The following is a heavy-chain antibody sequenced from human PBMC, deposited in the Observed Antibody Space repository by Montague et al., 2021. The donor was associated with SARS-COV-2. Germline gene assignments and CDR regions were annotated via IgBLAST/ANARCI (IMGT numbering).Heavy chain of an antibody. J-gene: IGHJ6*02. CDR2: IYYSGST. CDR3: ARDPSRQPLLYPIGDYYYGMGV. D-gene: IGHD2-2*02. Sequence: SETLSLTCSVSGYAVTSAYYWGWIRQAPGKGLEWIGSIYYSGSTYYNPSLKSRVTISVDTSKNQFSLKLSSVTAADTAVYYCARDPSRQPLLYPIGDYYYGMGVWGQGTTVTVSS. CDR1: GYAVTSAYY. V-gene: IGHV4-38-2*02.